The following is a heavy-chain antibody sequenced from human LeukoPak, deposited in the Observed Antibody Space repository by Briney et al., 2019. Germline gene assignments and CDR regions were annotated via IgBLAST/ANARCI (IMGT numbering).Heavy chain of an antibody. CDR1: GFTFSTHE. CDR3: TIVGATTFDY. V-gene: IGHV3-48*03. Sequence: PGGSLRLSCAASGFTFSTHEMNWVRQAPGKGLEWVSYISSSGRTIYYADSVKGRFTISRDNAKNSLYLQMNSLRAEDTAVYYCTIVGATTFDYWGQGTLVTVSS. CDR2: ISSSGRTI. D-gene: IGHD1-26*01. J-gene: IGHJ4*02.